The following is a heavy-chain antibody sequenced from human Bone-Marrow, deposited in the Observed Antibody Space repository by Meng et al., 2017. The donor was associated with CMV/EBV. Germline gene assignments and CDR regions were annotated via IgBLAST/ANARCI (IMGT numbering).Heavy chain of an antibody. CDR2: ISSSGTTI. V-gene: IGHV3-48*03. CDR3: AGGGGDY. J-gene: IGHJ4*02. CDR1: GFTFSSYE. Sequence: GESLKISCAASGFTFSSYEMNWVRQAPGKGLEWLSYISSSGTTIKYADSVKGRFTVSRDNAKNSVYLQMNSLRGEDTAVYYCAGGGGDYWGQGTLVTVSS. D-gene: IGHD3-16*01.